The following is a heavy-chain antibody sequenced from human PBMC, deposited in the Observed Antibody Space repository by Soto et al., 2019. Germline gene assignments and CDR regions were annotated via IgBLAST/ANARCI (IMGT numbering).Heavy chain of an antibody. Sequence: QLQLQESGPGLVKPSETLSLTCTVSGGSISSSSYYWGWIRQPPGKGLEWIGRIYYSGSTHYNPSLKSRVTISVDPSKNQFSLKLSSVTAADPAVYYCATLWGQDWGQGTLVTVSS. V-gene: IGHV4-39*01. D-gene: IGHD3-10*01. J-gene: IGHJ4*02. CDR2: IYYSGST. CDR1: GGSISSSSYY. CDR3: ATLWGQD.